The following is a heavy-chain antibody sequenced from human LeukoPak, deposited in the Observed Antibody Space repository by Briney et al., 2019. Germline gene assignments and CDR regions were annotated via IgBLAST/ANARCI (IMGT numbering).Heavy chain of an antibody. D-gene: IGHD2-21*02. CDR1: GFTFSSYS. V-gene: IGHV3-21*01. CDR3: AKDEGSSCGGDCPLDY. Sequence: GGSLRLSCAASGFTFSSYSMNWVRQAPGKGLEWVSSISSSSSYIYYADSVKGRFTISRDNAKNSLYLQMNSLRAEDTAVYYCAKDEGSSCGGDCPLDYWGQGTLVIVSS. J-gene: IGHJ4*02. CDR2: ISSSSSYI.